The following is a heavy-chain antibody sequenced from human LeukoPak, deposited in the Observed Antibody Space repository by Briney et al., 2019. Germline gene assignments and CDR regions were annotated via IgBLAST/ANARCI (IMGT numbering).Heavy chain of an antibody. J-gene: IGHJ6*03. CDR3: ARAPYSSGWYGYYYYYMDV. CDR1: GYTFTSYG. V-gene: IGHV1-18*01. D-gene: IGHD6-19*01. CDR2: ISAYNGNT. Sequence: GAAVTVSCMASGYTFTSYGISGVGQAPGQGREWMGWISAYNGNTNYAQKLQGRVTMTTDTSTSTAYMELRSLRSDDTAVYYCARAPYSSGWYGYYYYYMDVWGKGTTVTVSS.